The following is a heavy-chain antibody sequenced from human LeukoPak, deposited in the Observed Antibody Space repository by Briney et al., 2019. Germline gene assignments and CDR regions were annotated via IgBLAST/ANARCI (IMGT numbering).Heavy chain of an antibody. CDR1: GLTVSTNH. V-gene: IGHV3-66*01. J-gene: IGHJ5*02. CDR2: VYSGGNT. D-gene: IGHD6-13*01. Sequence: GGSLRLSCAASGLTVSTNHMSWVRQAPGKGLEWVSVVYSGGNTYYADSVKGRFTISRDNSKNTLYLQVNSLRAEDSAVYYCQRGASSNTSWYRGFSWFDPWGQGTLVTVSS. CDR3: QRGASSNTSWYRGFSWFDP.